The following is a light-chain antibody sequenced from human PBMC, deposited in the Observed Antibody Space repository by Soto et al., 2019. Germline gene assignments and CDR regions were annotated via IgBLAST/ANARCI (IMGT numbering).Light chain of an antibody. CDR3: QQYEIYPIT. V-gene: IGKV1-5*03. Sequence: DIPMTQSPSTLSASVGDRVTITCRASQNINNWLAWYQQKPGKAPKLLIYKASSLESGVPSRFSGSGSGTEFTLTISSLQPDDFAAYYCQQYEIYPITFGQGTRLEIK. J-gene: IGKJ5*01. CDR1: QNINNW. CDR2: KAS.